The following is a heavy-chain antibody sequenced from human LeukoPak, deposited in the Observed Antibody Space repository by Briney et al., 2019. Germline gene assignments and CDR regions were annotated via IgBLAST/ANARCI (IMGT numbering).Heavy chain of an antibody. J-gene: IGHJ4*02. CDR3: ARGGVMDYGGYDY. D-gene: IGHD4-23*01. V-gene: IGHV3-21*01. Sequence: SGGSLRLSCAASGFTFSSYSMNWVRQAPGRGLEWVSSISSSSSYIYYADSVKGRFTISRDNAKNSLYLQMNSLRAEDTAVYYCARGGVMDYGGYDYWGQGTLVTVSS. CDR1: GFTFSSYS. CDR2: ISSSSSYI.